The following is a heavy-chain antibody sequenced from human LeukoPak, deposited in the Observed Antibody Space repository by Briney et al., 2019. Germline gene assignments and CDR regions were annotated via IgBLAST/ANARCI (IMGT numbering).Heavy chain of an antibody. Sequence: GGSLRLSCTASGFTFGDYAMSWFRQAPGKGLEWVGFIISKAYGGTTEYAASVKGRFTISRDDSKSIAYLQMNSLKTEDTAVYYCTRARRIAAPTYYYYGMDVWGQGTTVTVSS. CDR3: TRARRIAAPTYYYYGMDV. CDR1: GFTFGDYA. D-gene: IGHD6-6*01. J-gene: IGHJ6*02. V-gene: IGHV3-49*03. CDR2: IISKAYGGTT.